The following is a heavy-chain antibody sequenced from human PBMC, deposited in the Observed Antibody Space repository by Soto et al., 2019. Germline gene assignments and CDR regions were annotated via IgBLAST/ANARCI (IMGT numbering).Heavy chain of an antibody. CDR1: GGSLSGYC. Sequence: QVQLQQWGAGLLMPSETLSLNCAVNGGSLSGYCWSWIRQPPGKGLEWIGEIKDGGRTNYSPSLKSRATISSDTSNNQFSLRLYSVTAEDTGVYYCARGQEGVVATHWDQGTLVTVSS. D-gene: IGHD5-12*01. CDR3: ARGQEGVVATH. J-gene: IGHJ4*02. V-gene: IGHV4-34*01. CDR2: IKDGGRT.